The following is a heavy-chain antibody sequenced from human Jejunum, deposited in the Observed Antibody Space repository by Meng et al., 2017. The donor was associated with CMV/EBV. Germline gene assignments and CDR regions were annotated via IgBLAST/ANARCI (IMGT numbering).Heavy chain of an antibody. Sequence: SRFSLGTKWMHWVRQAPGKGLGWVARIDSDGSTTSYADSVKGRFTISRDNAKNTLYLEMNSLRVGDTAVYYCASSMQFDMDAFDMWGQGTRVTVSS. V-gene: IGHV3-74*01. CDR3: ASSMQFDMDAFDM. CDR1: RFSLGTKW. J-gene: IGHJ3*02. D-gene: IGHD2-15*01. CDR2: IDSDGSTT.